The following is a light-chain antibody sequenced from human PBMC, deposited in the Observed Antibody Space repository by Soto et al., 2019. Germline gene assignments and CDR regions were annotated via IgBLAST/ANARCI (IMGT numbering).Light chain of an antibody. CDR2: SAS. CDR3: QQFNSYPPT. Sequence: IQLTQSPSFLSASVGDRVTITCRASQGIGSFLAWYQQKPGKAPRLLIYSASTLQSGVSLRFSGSGSGTEFTLTISSLQSEDFATYYCQQFNSYPPTFGQGTKVEIK. V-gene: IGKV1-9*01. CDR1: QGIGSF. J-gene: IGKJ1*01.